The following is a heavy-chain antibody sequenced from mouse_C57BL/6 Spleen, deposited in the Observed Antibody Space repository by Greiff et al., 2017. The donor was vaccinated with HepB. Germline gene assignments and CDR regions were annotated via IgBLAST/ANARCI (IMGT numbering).Heavy chain of an antibody. CDR1: GFTFSSYA. D-gene: IGHD3-1*01. CDR2: ISSGGDYI. CDR3: TRQLTGAMDY. Sequence: EVKVVESGEGLVKPGGSLKLSCAASGFTFSSYAMSWVRQTPEKRLEWVAYISSGGDYIYYADTVKGRFTISRDNARNTLYLPMSSLKSEDTAMYYCTRQLTGAMDYWGQGTSVTVSS. J-gene: IGHJ4*01. V-gene: IGHV5-9-1*02.